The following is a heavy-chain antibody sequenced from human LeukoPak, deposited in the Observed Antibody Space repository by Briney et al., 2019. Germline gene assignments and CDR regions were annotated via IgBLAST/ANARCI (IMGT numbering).Heavy chain of an antibody. CDR1: GYIFTSYW. V-gene: IGHV5-51*01. Sequence: GESLKISCEGSGYIFTSYWIGWVRQMPGKGLELMGIVYHDDSDTRYSPSFQGQVAISVDRSISTAYLQWNSLKASDTAMYYCARRASDPYYDILTGYHDYWGQGTLVTVSS. J-gene: IGHJ4*02. D-gene: IGHD3-9*01. CDR3: ARRASDPYYDILTGYHDY. CDR2: VYHDDSDT.